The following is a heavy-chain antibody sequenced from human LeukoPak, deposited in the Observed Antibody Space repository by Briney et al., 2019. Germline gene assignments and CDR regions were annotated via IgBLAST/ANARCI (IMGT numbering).Heavy chain of an antibody. CDR2: INPNSGGT. CDR1: GYTFTGYY. D-gene: IGHD6-13*01. CDR3: ATAARDYSSSWTDRTFDY. V-gene: IGHV1-2*02. J-gene: IGHJ4*02. Sequence: GASVKVSCKASGYTFTGYYMHWVRQAPGQGLEWMGWINPNSGGTNYAQKFQGRVTMTEDTSTDTAYMELSSLRSEDAAVYYCATAARDYSSSWTDRTFDYWGQGTLVTVSS.